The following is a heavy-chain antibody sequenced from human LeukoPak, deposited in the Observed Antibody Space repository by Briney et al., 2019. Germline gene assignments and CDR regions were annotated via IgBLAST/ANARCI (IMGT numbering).Heavy chain of an antibody. CDR2: IIPILGIA. CDR3: AEGIAARLDY. D-gene: IGHD6-6*01. J-gene: IGHJ4*02. V-gene: IGHV1-69*02. CDR1: GYTFTGYY. Sequence: ASVKVSCKASGYTFTGYYMHWVRPAPGQGLEWMGRIIPILGIANYAQKFQGRVTITADKSTSTAYMELSSLRSEDTAVYYCAEGIAARLDYWGQGTLVTVSS.